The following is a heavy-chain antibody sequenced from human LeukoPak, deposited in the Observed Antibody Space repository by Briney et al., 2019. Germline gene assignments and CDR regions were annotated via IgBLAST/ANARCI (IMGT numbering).Heavy chain of an antibody. Sequence: GGSLRLSCAASGFTFSSYGMHWVRQAPGKGLEWVANIKQDGSEKYYVDSVKGRFTISRDNAKNSLYLQMNSLRAEDTAVYYCAREPLPLWFGELLFDYWGQGTLVTVSS. CDR2: IKQDGSEK. V-gene: IGHV3-7*01. D-gene: IGHD3-10*01. CDR3: AREPLPLWFGELLFDY. J-gene: IGHJ4*02. CDR1: GFTFSSYG.